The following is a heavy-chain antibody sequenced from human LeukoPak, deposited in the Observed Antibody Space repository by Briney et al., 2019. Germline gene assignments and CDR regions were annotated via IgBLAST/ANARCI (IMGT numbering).Heavy chain of an antibody. CDR1: GFTFSRYW. V-gene: IGHV3-49*04. CDR3: TRDVRHSYGPPSDY. Sequence: GGSLRLSCVASGFTFSRYWMHWVRQAPGKGLEWVGFIRSKGYGGTTEYAASVKGRFTISRDDFKSVAYLQMNSLITEDTAVYYCTRDVRHSYGPPSDYWGQGTLVIVSS. J-gene: IGHJ4*02. CDR2: IRSKGYGGTT. D-gene: IGHD5-18*01.